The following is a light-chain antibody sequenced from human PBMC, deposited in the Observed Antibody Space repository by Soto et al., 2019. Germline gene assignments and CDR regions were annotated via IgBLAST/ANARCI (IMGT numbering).Light chain of an antibody. CDR3: QHYGNSPT. V-gene: IGKV3-20*01. CDR1: QSVSSSF. Sequence: EIVLTQFPGTLSLSPGERATLSCRASQSVSSSFLAWFQQKPGQAPRLLIYGASSRATGIPDRFSGRGSGTDFTLTISRLEPEDFAVYSCQHYGNSPTFGQGAKLEIK. J-gene: IGKJ2*01. CDR2: GAS.